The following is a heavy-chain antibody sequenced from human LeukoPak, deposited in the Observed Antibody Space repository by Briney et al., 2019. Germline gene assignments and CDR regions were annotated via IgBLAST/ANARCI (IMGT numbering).Heavy chain of an antibody. V-gene: IGHV4-30-4*08. Sequence: SQTLSLTCTVSGGSISSGDYYWSWIRQPPGKGLEWIGYIYYSGSTYYNPSLKSRVTISVDTSKNQFSLKLSSVTAADTAVYYCARGARYCSSTSCYKYYFEYWGQGTLVTVSS. CDR1: GGSISSGDYY. CDR2: IYYSGST. D-gene: IGHD2-2*02. J-gene: IGHJ4*02. CDR3: ARGARYCSSTSCYKYYFEY.